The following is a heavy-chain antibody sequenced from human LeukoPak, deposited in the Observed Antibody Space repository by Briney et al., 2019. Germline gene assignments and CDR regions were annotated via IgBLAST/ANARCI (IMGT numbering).Heavy chain of an antibody. CDR1: GGSISRSFYY. CDR2: IYYSGST. V-gene: IGHV4-39*01. CDR3: TRYRSSGSGSYSGLIDY. J-gene: IGHJ4*02. D-gene: IGHD3-10*01. Sequence: SETLSLTCTVSGGSISRSFYYWGWIRQPPGKGLEWIGSIYYSGSTYDKSSLRSRVTISVDTSKNQFSLKLNSVIAADTAVYYCTRYRSSGSGSYSGLIDYWGRGTLVSVSS.